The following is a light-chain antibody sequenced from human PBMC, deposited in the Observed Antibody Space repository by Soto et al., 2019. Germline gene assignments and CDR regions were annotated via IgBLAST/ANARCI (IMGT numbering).Light chain of an antibody. V-gene: IGKV3-15*01. CDR1: QSVSSN. Sequence: EIVMTQSPATLSVSPGERATLSCRASQSVSSNLAWYQQKPGQAPRLLIYGASTRATGIPARFSGSGSGTDFTPTISSLQSEDVAVYYYQQYNNWPLWTFGQGTKVEIK. CDR3: QQYNNWPLWT. CDR2: GAS. J-gene: IGKJ1*01.